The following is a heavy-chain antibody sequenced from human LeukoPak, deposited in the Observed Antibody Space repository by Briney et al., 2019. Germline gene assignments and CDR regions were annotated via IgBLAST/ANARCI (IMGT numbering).Heavy chain of an antibody. D-gene: IGHD2-2*01. Sequence: ASVNVSCKASGYTFTSYGISGVRQAPGQGLEGMGWISAYNGNTNYAQKLQGRVTMTTDTSTSTAYMELRSLRSDDTAVYYCARDYRDDCSTTSCYPDDAFDMWGQGTMVTVSS. J-gene: IGHJ3*02. CDR3: ARDYRDDCSTTSCYPDDAFDM. CDR2: ISAYNGNT. CDR1: GYTFTSYG. V-gene: IGHV1-18*01.